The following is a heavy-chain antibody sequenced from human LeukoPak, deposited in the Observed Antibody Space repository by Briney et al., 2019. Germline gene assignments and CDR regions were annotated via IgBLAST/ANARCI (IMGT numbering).Heavy chain of an antibody. V-gene: IGHV4-30-4*01. D-gene: IGHD1-7*01. CDR3: ARLRITGTRFDY. CDR2: IYYSGST. J-gene: IGHJ4*02. Sequence: SEALSLTCTVSGGSISSGDYYWSWIRQPPGTGLERIGYIYYSGSTYYNPSLKSRVTISVDTSKNQFSLKLSSVTAADTAVYYCARLRITGTRFDYWGQGTLVTVSS. CDR1: GGSISSGDYY.